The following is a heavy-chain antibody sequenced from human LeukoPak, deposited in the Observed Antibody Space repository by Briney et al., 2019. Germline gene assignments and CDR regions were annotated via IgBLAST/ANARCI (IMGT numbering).Heavy chain of an antibody. CDR2: INHSGST. Sequence: SETLSLTCAVYGGSFSGYYWSWIRQPPGKGLEWIGEINHSGSTNYNPPLKSRVTISVDTSKNQFSLKLSSVTAADTAVYYCARGVAPNCYDSSGYRLWGQGTLVTVSS. CDR1: GGSFSGYY. CDR3: ARGVAPNCYDSSGYRL. D-gene: IGHD3-22*01. V-gene: IGHV4-34*01. J-gene: IGHJ4*02.